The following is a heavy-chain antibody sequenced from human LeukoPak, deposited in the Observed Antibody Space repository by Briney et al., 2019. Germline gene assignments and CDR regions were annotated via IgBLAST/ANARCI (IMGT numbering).Heavy chain of an antibody. CDR1: GLTFSSYS. V-gene: IGHV3-48*01. J-gene: IGHJ4*02. CDR2: ISHNGRSI. D-gene: IGHD3-22*01. CDR3: AKDYHDRTH. Sequence: PGGSLRLSCAASGLTFSSYSMDWVRQAPGKGLEWVAYISHNGRSIYYADSVKGRFTISRDNSKNTLYLQMNSLRAEDTAVYYCAKDYHDRTHWGQGTLVTVSS.